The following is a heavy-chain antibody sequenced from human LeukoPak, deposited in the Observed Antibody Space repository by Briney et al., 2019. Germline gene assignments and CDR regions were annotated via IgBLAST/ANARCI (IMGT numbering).Heavy chain of an antibody. CDR1: GDSVSSSSAA. D-gene: IGHD1-1*01. Sequence: SQTLSLTCAISGDSVSSSSAAWSWIRQSPSRGLEWLGRTYYRSKWYNDYAVSVKSRITINPDTSKDQFSLQLNSMTPEDTAVYYCAREGSEGYLFDYWGQGTLVTVSS. J-gene: IGHJ4*02. V-gene: IGHV6-1*01. CDR3: AREGSEGYLFDY. CDR2: TYYRSKWYN.